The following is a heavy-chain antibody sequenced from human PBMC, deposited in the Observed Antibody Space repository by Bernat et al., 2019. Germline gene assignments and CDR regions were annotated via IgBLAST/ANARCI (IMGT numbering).Heavy chain of an antibody. J-gene: IGHJ4*02. CDR3: AREVGYNWNYGGMYYVDY. CDR2: TYYRSKWYN. D-gene: IGHD1-7*01. Sequence: QVQLQQSGPGLVKPSQTLSLTCAISGDSVSSNSAAWNWIRQSPSRGLEWLGRTYYRSKWYNDYAVSVKSRITINPDTSKNQFSLQLNSVTHEDTAVYYCAREVGYNWNYGGMYYVDYWGQGTLVTVSS. CDR1: GDSVSSNSAA. V-gene: IGHV6-1*01.